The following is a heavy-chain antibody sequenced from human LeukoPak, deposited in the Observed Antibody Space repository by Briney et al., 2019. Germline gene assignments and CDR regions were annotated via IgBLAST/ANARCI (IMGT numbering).Heavy chain of an antibody. D-gene: IGHD3-22*01. J-gene: IGHJ3*02. CDR2: INPNSGGT. CDR3: ARDGHRRYYYDSSGRDDAFDI. Sequence: ASVKVSCKASGYTFTGYYMHWVRQAPGQGLEWMGWINPNSGGTNYAQKFQGRVTMTTDTSTSTAYMQLRSLRSDDTAVFYCARDGHRRYYYDSSGRDDAFDIWGQGTMVTVSS. V-gene: IGHV1-2*02. CDR1: GYTFTGYY.